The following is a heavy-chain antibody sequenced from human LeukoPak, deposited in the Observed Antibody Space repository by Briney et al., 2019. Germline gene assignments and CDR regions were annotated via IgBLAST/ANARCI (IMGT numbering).Heavy chain of an antibody. CDR2: ISWNSGSI. CDR3: AKSSEMSTVMIAFDH. D-gene: IGHD5-24*01. J-gene: IGHJ4*02. Sequence: GGSLRLSCAASGFTFDDYAMHWVRQAPGKGLEWVSGISWNSGSIGYADSVKGRFTISRDNSKNTLDLQMNSLRAEDTAVYYCAKSSEMSTVMIAFDHWGQGTLVTVAS. CDR1: GFTFDDYA. V-gene: IGHV3-9*01.